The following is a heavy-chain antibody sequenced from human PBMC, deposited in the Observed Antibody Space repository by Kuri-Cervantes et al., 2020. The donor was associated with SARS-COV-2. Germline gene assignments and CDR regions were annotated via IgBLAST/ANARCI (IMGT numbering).Heavy chain of an antibody. CDR2: IHHSGTT. D-gene: IGHD2-15*01. CDR3: ARQEVVAATNWFDP. CDR1: GVSLSNHY. J-gene: IGHJ5*02. Sequence: GSLRLSCAVYGVSLSNHYWSWIRQSPGKGLEWIGEIHHSGTTNYNPSLKSRVTISLDTSKNQFSLKLSSVTAADTAVYYCARQEVVAATNWFDPWGQGTLVTVSS. V-gene: IGHV4-34*01.